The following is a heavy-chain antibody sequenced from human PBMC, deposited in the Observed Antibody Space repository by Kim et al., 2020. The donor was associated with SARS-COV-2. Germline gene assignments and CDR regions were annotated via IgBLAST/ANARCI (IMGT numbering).Heavy chain of an antibody. CDR1: GFTFSPYS. V-gene: IGHV3-48*01. CDR2: ITSTASNI. CDR3: ARSVEGHFDV. D-gene: IGHD2-2*01. J-gene: IGHJ4*02. Sequence: GGSLRLSCAASGFTFSPYSMNWVRQAPGGGLEGVSYITSTASNIKYSDSLKGPFTISSDNAKNSVYLQMNSLRAEDTALYYCARSVEGHFDVWGQGTPVTVSS.